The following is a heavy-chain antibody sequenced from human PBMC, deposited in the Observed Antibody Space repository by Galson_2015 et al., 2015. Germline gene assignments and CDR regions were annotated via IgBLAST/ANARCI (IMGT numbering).Heavy chain of an antibody. CDR2: ISAYHGNT. D-gene: IGHD1-26*01. Sequence: SVKVSCKASGYTFTSYGISWVRQAPGQGLEWMGWISAYHGNTDYAQKLQGRVTMTTDTSTSTAYMELRSLTSDDTDVYYCARDPIPKWELLGDDDFDIWGQGTMVTVSS. CDR1: GYTFTSYG. V-gene: IGHV1-18*04. J-gene: IGHJ3*02. CDR3: ARDPIPKWELLGDDDFDI.